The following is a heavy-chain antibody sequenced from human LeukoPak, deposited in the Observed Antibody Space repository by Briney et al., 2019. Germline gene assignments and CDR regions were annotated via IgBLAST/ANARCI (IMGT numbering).Heavy chain of an antibody. CDR1: RFTFNSYS. Sequence: GGSLRLSCAASRFTFNSYSMNWVRQAPGKGLEWVSGISSTGVNIYYADSVRGRFTISRDNAKNSLYLQMNSLRDEDTAVYYCARDLRGTNDAFDIRGQGTMVTVSS. V-gene: IGHV3-21*01. CDR3: ARDLRGTNDAFDI. J-gene: IGHJ3*02. D-gene: IGHD3-16*01. CDR2: ISSTGVNI.